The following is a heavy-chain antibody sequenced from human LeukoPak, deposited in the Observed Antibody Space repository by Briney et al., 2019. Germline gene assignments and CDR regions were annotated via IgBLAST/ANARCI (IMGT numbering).Heavy chain of an antibody. CDR2: IYYSGST. V-gene: IGHV4-31*03. CDR1: GGSISSGGYY. CDR3: ARSTTGVQPAVFDY. D-gene: IGHD1-1*01. Sequence: PSQTLSLTCTVSGGSISSGGYYWSWIRQHPGKGLGWIGYIYYSGSTYYNPSLKSRVTISVDTSKNQFSLKLSSVTAADTAVYYCARSTTGVQPAVFDYWGQGTLVTVSS. J-gene: IGHJ4*02.